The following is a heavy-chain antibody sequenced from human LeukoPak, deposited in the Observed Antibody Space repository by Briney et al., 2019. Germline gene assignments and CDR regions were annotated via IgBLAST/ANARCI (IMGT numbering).Heavy chain of an antibody. J-gene: IGHJ4*02. CDR1: GGSFSGYY. CDR3: ARIKVVPAAEFDY. Sequence: PSETLSLTCAVYGGSFSGYYWSWIRQPPGKGLEWIGEINHSGSTNYNPSLKSRVTISVDTSKNQFSLKLSSVTAADTAVYYCARIKVVPAAEFDYWGQGTLVTVSS. D-gene: IGHD2-2*01. CDR2: INHSGST. V-gene: IGHV4-34*01.